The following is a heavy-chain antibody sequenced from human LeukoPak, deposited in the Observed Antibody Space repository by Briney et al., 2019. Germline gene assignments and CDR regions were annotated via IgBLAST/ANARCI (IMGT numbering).Heavy chain of an antibody. Sequence: ASVKVSCKASGYTFTGYYMHWVRQAPGQGLEWMGWINPNSGGTNYAQKLQGRVTMTTDTSTSTAYMELRSLRSDDTAVYYCARVPRVVVPAAMLGDENWFDPWGQGTLVTVSS. CDR3: ARVPRVVVPAAMLGDENWFDP. D-gene: IGHD2-2*01. CDR2: INPNSGGT. CDR1: GYTFTGYY. V-gene: IGHV1-2*02. J-gene: IGHJ5*02.